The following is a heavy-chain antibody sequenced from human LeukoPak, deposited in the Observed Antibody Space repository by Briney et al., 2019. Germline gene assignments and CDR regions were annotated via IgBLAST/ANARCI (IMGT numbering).Heavy chain of an antibody. CDR2: INPNSGGT. Sequence: ASVKVSCKASGYTFTGYYMHWVRQAPGQGLEWMGWINPNSGGTNYAQKFQGRVTMTRDTSISTAYMELSRLRSDDTAVYYCARPRATVRGVIAGHWFDPWGQGTLVTVSS. CDR3: ARPRATVRGVIAGHWFDP. J-gene: IGHJ5*02. D-gene: IGHD3-10*01. V-gene: IGHV1-2*02. CDR1: GYTFTGYY.